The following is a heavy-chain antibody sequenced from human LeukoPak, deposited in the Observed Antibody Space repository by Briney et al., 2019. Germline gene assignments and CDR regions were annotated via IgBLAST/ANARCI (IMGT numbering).Heavy chain of an antibody. Sequence: SQTLSLTCTVSGGSISSGASDWGWLRQHPKTGLEWVGYISHSGGTYYNPSLGSRVTMSVDTSKNQFSLKLSSVTAADSAVYYCARAARQGFTMIVVPFFYFDLWGRGTLVTVSS. CDR3: ARAARQGFTMIVVPFFYFDL. J-gene: IGHJ2*01. CDR2: ISHSGGT. V-gene: IGHV4-31*03. CDR1: GGSISSGASD. D-gene: IGHD3-22*01.